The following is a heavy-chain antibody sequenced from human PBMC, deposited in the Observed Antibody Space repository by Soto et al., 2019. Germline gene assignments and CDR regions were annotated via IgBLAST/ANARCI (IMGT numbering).Heavy chain of an antibody. CDR2: ISGSGDRT. CDR3: AKDTYGSGDRGMFDY. V-gene: IGHV3-23*01. CDR1: GFTFSSFA. D-gene: IGHD1-26*01. J-gene: IGHJ4*02. Sequence: EVQLLDSGGGLVQPGGSLRLSCAASGFTFSSFAMNWVRQAPGKGLEWVSVISGSGDRTYYADSVKGRFTISRDNSKNTVYLQMNSLRAEDTAVYYCAKDTYGSGDRGMFDYLGQGTLVTVSS.